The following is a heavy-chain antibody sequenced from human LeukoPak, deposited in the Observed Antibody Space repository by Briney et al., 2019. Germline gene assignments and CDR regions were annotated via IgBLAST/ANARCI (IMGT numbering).Heavy chain of an antibody. Sequence: ETLSLTCTVSGGSMSSSYYYWGWIRQPPGKGLEWVANIKQDGSEKYYVDSVKGRFTISRDNAKNSLYLQMNSLRAEDTAVYYCARGGYDILTGYYRDRYFDYWGQGTLVTVSS. V-gene: IGHV3-7*01. CDR1: GGSMSSSYYY. CDR2: IKQDGSEK. CDR3: ARGGYDILTGYYRDRYFDY. D-gene: IGHD3-9*01. J-gene: IGHJ4*02.